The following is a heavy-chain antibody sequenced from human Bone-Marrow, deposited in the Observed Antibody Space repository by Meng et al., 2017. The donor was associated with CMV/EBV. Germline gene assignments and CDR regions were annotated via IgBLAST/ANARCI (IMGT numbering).Heavy chain of an antibody. J-gene: IGHJ5*01. Sequence: SETLSLTCNVSGGPVISNSYYWTWLRQPPGKPLEWIGYIYFVGTTKYNPSLSSRVTISVDTSKNQFSLKLSSVTAADTAVYYCAGLLPSGKYVHHWFDPWGQGTLVTVSS. CDR3: AGLLPSGKYVHHWFDP. V-gene: IGHV4-61*01. CDR2: IYFVGTT. CDR1: GGPVISNSYY. D-gene: IGHD3-10*02.